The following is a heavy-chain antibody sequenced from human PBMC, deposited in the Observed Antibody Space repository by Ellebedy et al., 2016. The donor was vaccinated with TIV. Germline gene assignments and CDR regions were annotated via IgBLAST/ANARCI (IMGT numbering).Heavy chain of an antibody. CDR3: ARDRDGSSSSDFQH. CDR1: GYTLTTYG. Sequence: ASVKVSCKASGYTLTTYGITWVRQAPGQGPEWMGWIGTYEGNTKYAQKLQGRVTMTRDTSTSTAYMELRSLRSDDTAVYYCARDRDGSSSSDFQHWGPGTLVTVSS. J-gene: IGHJ1*01. D-gene: IGHD6-6*01. CDR2: IGTYEGNT. V-gene: IGHV1-18*04.